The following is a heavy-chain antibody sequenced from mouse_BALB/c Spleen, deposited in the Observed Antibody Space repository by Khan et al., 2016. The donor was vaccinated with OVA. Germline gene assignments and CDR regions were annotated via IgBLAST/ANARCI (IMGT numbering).Heavy chain of an antibody. CDR2: ISSGGSYT. V-gene: IGHV5-6*01. CDR3: ARHGGYDEYSCGY. CDR1: GLTFSRYG. J-gene: IGHJ2*01. D-gene: IGHD2-3*01. Sequence: EVELVESGGDLMKPGGTLKLSCAASGLTFSRYGMSWVRQTPDKRLEWVASISSGGSYTYYPDNMKGRFTISRDNAKNTLYLEMNSLKSEDTAIYYCARHGGYDEYSCGYWSQGTTLTVSS.